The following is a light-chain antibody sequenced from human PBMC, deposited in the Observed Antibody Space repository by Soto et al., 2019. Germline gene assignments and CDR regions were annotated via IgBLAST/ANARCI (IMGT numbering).Light chain of an antibody. CDR3: QQYYSTPPT. Sequence: VLTQSPDSLAVSLGERATLNCRSSQTILYRSNNVSYLAWYQQRPGQPPKLLLYWASTRQSGVPDRFSGSGSGTNFTITIRSLQPEDVAVYYCQQYYSTPPTFGQGTTVEIK. J-gene: IGKJ1*01. V-gene: IGKV4-1*01. CDR2: WAS. CDR1: QTILYRSNNVSY.